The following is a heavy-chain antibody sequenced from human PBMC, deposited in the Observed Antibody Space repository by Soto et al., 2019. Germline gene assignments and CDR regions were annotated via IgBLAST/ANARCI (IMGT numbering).Heavy chain of an antibody. Sequence: HPGGSLRLSCAASGFTFSSYEMNWVRQAPGKGLEWVSYISSSGSTIYYADSVKGRFTISRDNAKNSLYLQMNSLRAEDTAVYYCARAIPSMIVVVPSFDYWGQGTLVTVSS. CDR1: GFTFSSYE. D-gene: IGHD3-22*01. V-gene: IGHV3-48*03. CDR3: ARAIPSMIVVVPSFDY. J-gene: IGHJ4*02. CDR2: ISSSGSTI.